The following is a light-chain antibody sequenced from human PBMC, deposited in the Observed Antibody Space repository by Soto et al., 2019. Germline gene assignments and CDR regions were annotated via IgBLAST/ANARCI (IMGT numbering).Light chain of an antibody. Sequence: EIQMTQSASSLSGSVGDGVTIXCRASQTSSSWLDWYQQKPGKAPKHLIYKASTLKRGGPSRFSGSGSATEFTRTISSRQPDDFATYYCQHYNSYSEAFGQGTKVDIK. J-gene: IGKJ1*01. CDR2: KAS. CDR3: QHYNSYSEA. V-gene: IGKV1-5*03. CDR1: QTSSSW.